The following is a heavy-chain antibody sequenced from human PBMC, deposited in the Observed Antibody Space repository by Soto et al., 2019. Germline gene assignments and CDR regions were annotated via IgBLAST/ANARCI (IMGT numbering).Heavy chain of an antibody. J-gene: IGHJ3*02. Sequence: PSETLSLTCTVSGGSMSRYFWSCIRQPPGKGLEWIVYIYYSGTTNYNPSLKSRVTTSLDTSKNQFSLKLVSLTAADTAFYYCARGRGGTYDAFDIWGPGTLVTVSS. CDR2: IYYSGTT. V-gene: IGHV4-59*01. CDR3: ARGRGGTYDAFDI. D-gene: IGHD1-26*01. CDR1: GGSMSRYF.